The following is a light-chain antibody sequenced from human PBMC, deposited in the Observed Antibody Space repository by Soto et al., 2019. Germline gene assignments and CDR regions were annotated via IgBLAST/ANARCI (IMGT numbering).Light chain of an antibody. CDR3: QQHYSTPYT. J-gene: IGKJ2*01. CDR1: KSVLYSSNNKNY. Sequence: DIVMTQSPASLAVSLGERATINCKSSKSVLYSSNNKNYLAWYQQKPGQPPKLLIYWASTRESGVPDRFSGSGTGTDFTLTISSLQAEDVAVYYCQQHYSTPYTFGQGSKLE. CDR2: WAS. V-gene: IGKV4-1*01.